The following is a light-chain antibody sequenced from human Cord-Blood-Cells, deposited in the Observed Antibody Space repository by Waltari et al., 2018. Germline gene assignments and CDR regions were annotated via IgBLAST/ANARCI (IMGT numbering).Light chain of an antibody. J-gene: IGKJ2*01. CDR3: QQYNSWPYT. Sequence: ILLTHSPPTLSVSPGERATLSCRASQSVSSNLAWYQQKPGQTPRLLIYGASTRATGIPARFSGSGSGTEFTLTISSLQSEDFAVYYCQQYNSWPYTFGQGTKLEIK. CDR1: QSVSSN. V-gene: IGKV3-15*01. CDR2: GAS.